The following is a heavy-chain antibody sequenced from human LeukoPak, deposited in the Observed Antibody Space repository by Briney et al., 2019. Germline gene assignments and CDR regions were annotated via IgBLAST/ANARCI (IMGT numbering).Heavy chain of an antibody. Sequence: GGSLRLSCAASAFTVTSNYMSWVRPAPGKGLEWVSVIYSGGTTYYADSVKGRFTISRDNSKNTLYLQMNSLRADDTAVYYCARANWNDDAFDIWGQGTMVTVS. J-gene: IGHJ3*02. V-gene: IGHV3-66*01. CDR1: AFTVTSNY. CDR3: ARANWNDDAFDI. D-gene: IGHD1-20*01. CDR2: IYSGGTT.